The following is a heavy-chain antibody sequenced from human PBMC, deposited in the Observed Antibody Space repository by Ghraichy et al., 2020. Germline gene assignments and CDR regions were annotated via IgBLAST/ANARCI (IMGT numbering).Heavy chain of an antibody. CDR3: ARGGKRSDFDL. CDR2: IQTGGST. V-gene: IGHV3-66*01. Sequence: GGSLRLSCAASGFTISNYYMSWVRQAPGKGLEWVSTIQTGGSTYDADSVEGRFSISRDNSKNMMYLQMSSLRVEDTAVYYCARGGKRSDFDLWGQGTLVTVSS. J-gene: IGHJ4*02. D-gene: IGHD4-23*01. CDR1: GFTISNYY.